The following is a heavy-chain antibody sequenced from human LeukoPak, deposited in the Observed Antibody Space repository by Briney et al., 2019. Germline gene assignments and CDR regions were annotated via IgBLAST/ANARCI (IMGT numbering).Heavy chain of an antibody. CDR2: AYGDGSDK. V-gene: IGHV3-33*01. CDR3: ATGSGHYYDH. Sequence: GGSLRLSCAASGFTFNRYGMHWVRQAPGKGLEWVAVAYGDGSDKYYADSVKGRFTISKDLSQNTLYMQMNSLRAEDTAMYYCATGSGHYYDHWGQGTLVTVSS. J-gene: IGHJ4*02. CDR1: GFTFNRYG. D-gene: IGHD3-22*01.